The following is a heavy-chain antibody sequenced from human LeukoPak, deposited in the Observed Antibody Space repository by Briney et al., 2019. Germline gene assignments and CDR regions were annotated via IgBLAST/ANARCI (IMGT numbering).Heavy chain of an antibody. D-gene: IGHD4-17*01. CDR3: ARSYGDDFDY. J-gene: IGHJ4*02. Sequence: PSETLSLTCAVPGGSISSYYWSWIRQPPGKGLEWIGYIYYSGSTNYNPSLKSRVTISVDTSKNQFSLKLSSVTAADTAVYYCARSYGDDFDYWGQGTLVTVSS. V-gene: IGHV4-59*01. CDR1: GGSISSYY. CDR2: IYYSGST.